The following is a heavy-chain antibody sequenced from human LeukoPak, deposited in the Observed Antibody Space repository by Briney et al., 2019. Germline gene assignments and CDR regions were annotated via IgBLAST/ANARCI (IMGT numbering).Heavy chain of an antibody. CDR3: AKEVIVGVSFDY. D-gene: IGHD1-26*01. CDR1: GFTFSSYA. V-gene: IGHV3-23*01. CDR2: ISGSGGST. Sequence: GGSLRLSCAASGFTFSSYAMSWVRQAPGKGLEWVAAISGSGGSTYYADSVKGRFTISRDNFKNTLYLQMNSLRAEDTAVYHCAKEVIVGVSFDYWGQGTLVTVSS. J-gene: IGHJ4*02.